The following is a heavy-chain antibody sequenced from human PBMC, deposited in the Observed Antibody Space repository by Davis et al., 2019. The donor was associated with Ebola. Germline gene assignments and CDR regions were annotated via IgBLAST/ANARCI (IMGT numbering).Heavy chain of an antibody. V-gene: IGHV3-48*02. Sequence: GGSLRLSCAASGFTFSIYSMNWVRQAPGKGLEWFSYISSSSSTIYYADSVKGRFTVSRDNAKNSLYLQMNSLRDEDTAVYYCARDVSILSLSTRLVGYFDYWGQGTLVTVSS. CDR3: ARDVSILSLSTRLVGYFDY. D-gene: IGHD2/OR15-2a*01. CDR1: GFTFSIYS. CDR2: ISSSSSTI. J-gene: IGHJ4*02.